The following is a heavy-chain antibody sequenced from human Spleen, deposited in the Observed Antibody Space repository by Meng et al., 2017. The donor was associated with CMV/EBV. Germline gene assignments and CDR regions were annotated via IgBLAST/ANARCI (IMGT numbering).Heavy chain of an antibody. CDR2: ISYDGSNK. D-gene: IGHD3-3*01. V-gene: IGHV3-30-3*01. J-gene: IGHJ6*02. Sequence: GGSLRLSCAASGFTFDDFAMHWVRQAPGKGLEWVAVISYDGSNKYYADSVKGRFTISRDNSKNTLYLQMNSLRAEDTAVYYCARDGPSYYDFWSGPTSGYYYYYGMDVWGQGTTVTVSS. CDR3: ARDGPSYYDFWSGPTSGYYYYYGMDV. CDR1: GFTFDDFA.